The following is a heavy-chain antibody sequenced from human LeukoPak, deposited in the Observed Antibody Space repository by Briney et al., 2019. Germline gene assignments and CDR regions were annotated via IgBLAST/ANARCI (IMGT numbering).Heavy chain of an antibody. Sequence: KTSETLSLTCTVSGGSISSSSYYWGWIRQPPGKGLEWIGSIYYSGSTYYNPSLKSRVTISVDTSKNQFSLKLSSVTAADTAVYYCARVDRGTYYDFWSGYKDYYYYYMDVWGKGTTVTVSS. CDR1: GGSISSSSYY. D-gene: IGHD3-3*01. V-gene: IGHV4-39*07. CDR3: ARVDRGTYYDFWSGYKDYYYYYMDV. CDR2: IYYSGST. J-gene: IGHJ6*03.